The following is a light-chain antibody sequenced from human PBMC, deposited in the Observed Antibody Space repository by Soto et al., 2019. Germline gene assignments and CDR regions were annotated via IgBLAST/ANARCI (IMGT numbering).Light chain of an antibody. CDR3: QHYGSSRT. CDR2: GAS. J-gene: IGKJ1*01. V-gene: IGKV3-20*01. Sequence: EIVLTQSPGTLSLSPGERATLSCRASQSVSSSYLAWYQQKPGQAPRLLIYGASRRATGIPGRFSGSGSGTAITLTISRLEPEDFAVYYCQHYGSSRTFGQGTKVEIK. CDR1: QSVSSSY.